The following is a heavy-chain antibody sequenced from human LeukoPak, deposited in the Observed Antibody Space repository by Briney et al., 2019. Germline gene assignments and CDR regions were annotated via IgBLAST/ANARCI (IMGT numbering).Heavy chain of an antibody. Sequence: GGSLRLSRAASGFTFSSYAMSWVRQAPGKGLEWVSAISGSGGSTYYADSVKGRFTISRDNSKNTLYLQMNGLRAEDTAVYYCAKKYSSSSGWFDPWGQGTLVTVSS. J-gene: IGHJ5*02. CDR1: GFTFSSYA. CDR2: ISGSGGST. V-gene: IGHV3-23*01. CDR3: AKKYSSSSGWFDP. D-gene: IGHD6-6*01.